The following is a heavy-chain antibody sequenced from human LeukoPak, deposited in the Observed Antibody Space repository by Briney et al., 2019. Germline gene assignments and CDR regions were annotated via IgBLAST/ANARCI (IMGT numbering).Heavy chain of an antibody. CDR3: ARVDWGFDY. CDR2: IYYSGST. CDR1: GDSISSSSYY. Sequence: SETLSLTCTVSGDSISSSSYYWGWIRQPPGKGLEWIGSIYYSGSTYYNPSLKSQVTISVDTSKNQFSLKLSSVTAADTAAYYCARVDWGFDYWGQGTLVTVSS. J-gene: IGHJ4*02. V-gene: IGHV4-39*07. D-gene: IGHD3-9*01.